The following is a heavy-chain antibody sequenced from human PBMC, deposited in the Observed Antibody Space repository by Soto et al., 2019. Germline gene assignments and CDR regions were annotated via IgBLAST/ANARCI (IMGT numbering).Heavy chain of an antibody. CDR1: GYTLTELS. Sequence: ASVKVSCKVSGYTLTELSMHWVRQAPGKGLEWMGGFDPEDGETIYAQKFQGRVTMTEDTSTDTAYMELSSLRSEDTAVYYCATDLYSSSWYAWWFDPWGQGTLVTVSS. J-gene: IGHJ5*02. V-gene: IGHV1-24*01. D-gene: IGHD6-13*01. CDR3: ATDLYSSSWYAWWFDP. CDR2: FDPEDGET.